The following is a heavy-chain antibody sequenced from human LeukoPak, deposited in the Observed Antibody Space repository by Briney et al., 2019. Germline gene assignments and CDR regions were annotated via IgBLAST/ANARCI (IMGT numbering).Heavy chain of an antibody. J-gene: IGHJ4*02. CDR2: IIPILGIA. CDR3: ARISGYDSFDY. CDR1: GGTFSSYA. D-gene: IGHD5-12*01. Sequence: SVKVSCKASGGTFSSYAIIWVRQAPGQGLEWMGRIIPILGIANYAQKFQGRVTITADKSTSTAYMELSSLRSEDTAVYYCARISGYDSFDYWGQGTLVTVSS. V-gene: IGHV1-69*04.